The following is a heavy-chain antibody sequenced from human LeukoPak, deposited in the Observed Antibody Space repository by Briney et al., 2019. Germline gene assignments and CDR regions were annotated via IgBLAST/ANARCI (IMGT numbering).Heavy chain of an antibody. CDR3: ARKSGDRGAFDI. Sequence: GVSLRLPCAACGFPFDVYGVSWVRQAPAKGLEWVMGINWNGGSTGYADSVKGRFTISRDNAKNSLYLQMNSLSAEDTALYYCARKSGDRGAFDIWGQGTMVTVSS. D-gene: IGHD7-27*01. V-gene: IGHV3-20*04. CDR1: GFPFDVYG. CDR2: INWNGGST. J-gene: IGHJ3*02.